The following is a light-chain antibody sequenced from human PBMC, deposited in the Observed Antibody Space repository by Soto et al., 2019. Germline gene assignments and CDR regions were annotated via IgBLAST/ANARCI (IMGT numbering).Light chain of an antibody. J-gene: IGKJ2*01. CDR2: DAS. CDR1: QSVSSSY. Sequence: EIVLTQSPATLSLSPGERATLSCWASQSVSSSYLAWYQQKPGLAPRLLIYDASSRATGITDRFSGSGSGTDFTLTISRLEPEDFAVYYCQQYGSSPYTFGQGTKLEIK. V-gene: IGKV3D-20*01. CDR3: QQYGSSPYT.